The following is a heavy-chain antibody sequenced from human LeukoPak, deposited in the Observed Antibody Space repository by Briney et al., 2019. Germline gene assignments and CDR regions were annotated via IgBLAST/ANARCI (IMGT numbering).Heavy chain of an antibody. CDR2: ISGSGGST. CDR3: ANGRWGQWRPKLFDY. V-gene: IGHV3-23*01. CDR1: GFTFSSYA. Sequence: PGGSLRLSCAASGFTFSSYAMSWVRQAPGKGLEWVSAISGSGGSTYYADSVKGRFTISRDNPKNTLYLQMNSLRAEDTAVYYCANGRWGQWRPKLFDYWGQGTLVTVSS. J-gene: IGHJ4*02. D-gene: IGHD6-19*01.